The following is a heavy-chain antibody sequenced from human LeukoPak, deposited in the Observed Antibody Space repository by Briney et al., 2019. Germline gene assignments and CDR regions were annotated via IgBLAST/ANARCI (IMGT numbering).Heavy chain of an antibody. V-gene: IGHV3-74*01. J-gene: IGHJ4*02. CDR3: ASPVGYIDY. D-gene: IGHD1-26*01. CDR1: GFTFTTYW. Sequence: GGSLRLSCAASGFTFTTYWMHWVRQAPGKGLVWVSHINSDGSITSYADSVKGRFTVSRDNAKNTLYLQMNSLRAEDTAVYCCASPVGYIDYWGQGTLVTVSS. CDR2: INSDGSIT.